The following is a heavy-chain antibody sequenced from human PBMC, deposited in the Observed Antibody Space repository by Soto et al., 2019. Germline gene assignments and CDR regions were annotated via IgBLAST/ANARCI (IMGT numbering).Heavy chain of an antibody. J-gene: IGHJ6*04. V-gene: IGHV1-2*02. D-gene: IGHD2-15*01. CDR1: GYTFSAYY. CDR2: INPRGGGT. CDR3: ATCTGGSCYYYGMDI. Sequence: QVQLEQSGAEVKKPGASVKVSCEGSGYTFSAYYIHWVRQAPGQGLEWMGWINPRGGGTNFAQKFQGRVTMTRDTSISTAYMELTRLMSNDTAVYYCATCTGGSCYYYGMDIWGKGTTVTVSS.